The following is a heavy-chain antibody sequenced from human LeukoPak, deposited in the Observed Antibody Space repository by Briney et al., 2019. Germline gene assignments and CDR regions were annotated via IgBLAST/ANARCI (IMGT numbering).Heavy chain of an antibody. CDR3: ARGLDFDY. J-gene: IGHJ4*02. CDR2: INPDSGGT. V-gene: IGHV1-2*02. CDR1: GYIFTCYY. Sequence: ASVKVSCKASGYIFTCYYLHWVRQPPGQGLEWVGWINPDSGGTNYAQKFQGRVTMTRDTSISTAYMELNRLISDDTAVYYCARGLDFDYWGQGTLVTVSS.